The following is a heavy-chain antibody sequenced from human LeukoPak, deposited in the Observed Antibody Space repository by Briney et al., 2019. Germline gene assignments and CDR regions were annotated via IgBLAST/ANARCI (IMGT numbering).Heavy chain of an antibody. CDR2: INPNSGGT. J-gene: IGHJ6*03. CDR1: GYTFTGYY. Sequence: ASVKVSCKASGYTFTGYYMHWVRQAPGQGLEWMGWINPNSGGTNYAQKFQGRVTMTRDTSISTAYMELSRLSSDDTAVYYCARDGELLGYYYMDVWGKGTTVTVSS. CDR3: ARDGELLGYYYMDV. V-gene: IGHV1-2*02. D-gene: IGHD1-26*01.